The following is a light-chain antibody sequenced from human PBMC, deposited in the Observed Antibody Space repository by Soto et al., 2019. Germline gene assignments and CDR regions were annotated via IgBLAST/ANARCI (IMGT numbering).Light chain of an antibody. CDR2: EVT. CDR3: SSDAGNYNYV. V-gene: IGLV2-8*01. CDR1: SSDVGGYDH. Sequence: QSVLTQTPSASGSPGQSVTIPCTGTSSDVGGYDHVSWYQQHPGKAPKLMIYEVTKRPAGVPDRFSGSKSGNTASLTVSGLQAEDEADYYCSSDAGNYNYVFGTGTKVTVL. J-gene: IGLJ1*01.